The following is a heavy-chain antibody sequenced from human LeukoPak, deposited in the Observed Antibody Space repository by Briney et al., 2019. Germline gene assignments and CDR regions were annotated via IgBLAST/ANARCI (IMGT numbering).Heavy chain of an antibody. V-gene: IGHV1-69*06. D-gene: IGHD3-9*01. J-gene: IGHJ4*02. CDR1: GGTFRSYA. CDR2: IIPIFGTA. Sequence: SVKVSCKASGGTFRSYAISWVRQAPGQGLEWMGGIIPIFGTANYAQKFQGRVTITADKSTSTAYMELSSLRSEDTAVYYCASSGFNDILTGPFDYWGQGTLVTVSS. CDR3: ASSGFNDILTGPFDY.